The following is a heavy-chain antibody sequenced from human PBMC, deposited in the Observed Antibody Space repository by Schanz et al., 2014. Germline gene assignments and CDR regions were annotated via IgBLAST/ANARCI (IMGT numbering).Heavy chain of an antibody. V-gene: IGHV3-23*04. Sequence: EVQLVESGGGLVKPGGSLRLSCAASGFTFSTYAMSWVRQAPGKGLEWVSAISGSGGSTYYADSVKGRFTISRDNSENTLYLQMNSLSADDTAVFYCAKGMGYCSGGTCYDYYYYGLDVWGQGTTVTVSS. D-gene: IGHD2-15*01. J-gene: IGHJ6*02. CDR1: GFTFSTYA. CDR2: ISGSGGST. CDR3: AKGMGYCSGGTCYDYYYYGLDV.